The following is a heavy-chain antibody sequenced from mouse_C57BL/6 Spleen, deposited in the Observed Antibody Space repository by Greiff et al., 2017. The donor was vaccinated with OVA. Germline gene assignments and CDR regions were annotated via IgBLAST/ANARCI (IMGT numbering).Heavy chain of an antibody. CDR1: GFTFSSYA. D-gene: IGHD2-4*01. Sequence: EVKLVESGGGLVKPGGSLKLSCAASGFTFSSYAMSWVRQTPEKRLEWVATISDGGSYTYYPDNVKGRFTISRDKAKNNLYLQMSHLKSEDTAMYYCARDNDYGYFDYWGQGTTLTVAS. CDR2: ISDGGSYT. CDR3: ARDNDYGYFDY. J-gene: IGHJ2*01. V-gene: IGHV5-4*01.